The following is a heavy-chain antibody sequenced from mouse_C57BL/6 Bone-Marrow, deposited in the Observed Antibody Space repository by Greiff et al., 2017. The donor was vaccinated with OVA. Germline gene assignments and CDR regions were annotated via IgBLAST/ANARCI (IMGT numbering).Heavy chain of an antibody. Sequence: EVKLMESGPGLVKPSQSLSLTCSVTGYSITSGYYWNWIRQFPGNKLEWMGYISYDGSNNYNPSLKNRISITRDTSKNQFFLKLNSVTTEDTATYYCASGRYYAMDYWGQGTSVTVSS. J-gene: IGHJ4*01. CDR1: GYSITSGYY. CDR3: ASGRYYAMDY. V-gene: IGHV3-6*01. CDR2: ISYDGSN.